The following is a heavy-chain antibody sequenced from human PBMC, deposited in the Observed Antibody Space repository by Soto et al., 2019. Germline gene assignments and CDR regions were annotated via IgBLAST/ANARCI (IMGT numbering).Heavy chain of an antibody. CDR2: IIPMVDIV. Sequence: QVQLVQSGAEVKKPGSSVRVSCKASGGTFSSETISWVRQAPGQGLEWMGRIIPMVDIVNYAQRLQGRVTITADKSTSTVYMELSSLRSEDTGVYYCSTWFDPWGQGTLVTVSS. J-gene: IGHJ5*02. CDR1: GGTFSSET. V-gene: IGHV1-69*02. CDR3: STWFDP.